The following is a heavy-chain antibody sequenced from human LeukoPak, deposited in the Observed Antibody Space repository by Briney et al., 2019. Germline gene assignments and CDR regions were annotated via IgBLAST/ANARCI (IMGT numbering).Heavy chain of an antibody. J-gene: IGHJ3*02. CDR2: INPIGGST. CDR1: GYSFTSYY. D-gene: IGHD1-7*01. CDR3: ARGELFFSAFDI. V-gene: IGHV1-46*03. Sequence: ASMKVSCKASGYSFTSYYMNWVRQAPGQGLEWIGIINPIGGSTHYAQRFQGRLTMTRDTSTSTGYMELSSLRSEDTAVYYCARGELFFSAFDIWGRGTMVIVSS.